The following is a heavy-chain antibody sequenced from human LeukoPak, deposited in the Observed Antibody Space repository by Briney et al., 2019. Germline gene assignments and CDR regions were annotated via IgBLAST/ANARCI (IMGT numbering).Heavy chain of an antibody. J-gene: IGHJ4*02. CDR2: ISSSGRTI. D-gene: IGHD5-12*01. Sequence: GGSLRLSCAASGFTFSSYEMNWVRQAPGKGLEWVSYISSSGRTIYYADSVKGRFTISRDNAKNSLYLQMNSLRAEDTAVYYCASWGYSGYEGGQGTLVTVSS. V-gene: IGHV3-48*03. CDR3: ASWGYSGYE. CDR1: GFTFSSYE.